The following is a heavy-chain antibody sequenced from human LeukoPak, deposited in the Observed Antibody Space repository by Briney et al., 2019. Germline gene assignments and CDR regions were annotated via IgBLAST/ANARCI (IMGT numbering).Heavy chain of an antibody. V-gene: IGHV3-21*01. J-gene: IGHJ6*02. CDR2: ISSSSDYI. Sequence: GGSLRLSCAASGFTFSSYRMNWVRQAPGKGLEWVSSISSSSDYIYYGRFTISRDNAKNSLYLQMNSLRAEDTAVYYCARDIFYSDGYYGMDVWGQGTTVTVSS. CDR1: GFTFSSYR. CDR3: ARDIFYSDGYYGMDV. D-gene: IGHD2-8*01.